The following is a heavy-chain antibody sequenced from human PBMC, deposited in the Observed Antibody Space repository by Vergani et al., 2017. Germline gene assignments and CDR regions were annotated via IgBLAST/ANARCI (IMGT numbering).Heavy chain of an antibody. J-gene: IGHJ4*02. CDR3: ASLVSGWYDSDY. CDR1: GFTFSSYA. CDR2: ISYDGSNK. Sequence: QVQLVESGGGVVQPGRSLRLSCAASGFTFSSYAMHRVRQAPGKGLEWVAVISYDGSNKYYADSVKGRFTISRDNSKNTLYLQMNSLRAEDTAVYYCASLVSGWYDSDYWSQGSLVSVSS. V-gene: IGHV3-30-3*01. D-gene: IGHD6-19*01.